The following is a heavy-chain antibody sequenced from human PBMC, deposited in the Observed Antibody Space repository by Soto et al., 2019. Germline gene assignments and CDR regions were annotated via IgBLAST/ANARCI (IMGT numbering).Heavy chain of an antibody. D-gene: IGHD3-10*01. CDR1: GYIFTTYS. CDR2: VDPRDGST. Sequence: QVQLVQSGAEMKRPGASVILSCKASGYIFTTYSIHWVRQTAGQGLEWMAKVDPRDGSTGYAQKFRGRGSMAWDTSTGTVSTEVTSPTFDGKATYDCARAPSRGREFAYWGEGTQVTFSS. V-gene: IGHV1-46*01. CDR3: ARAPSRGREFAY. J-gene: IGHJ4*02.